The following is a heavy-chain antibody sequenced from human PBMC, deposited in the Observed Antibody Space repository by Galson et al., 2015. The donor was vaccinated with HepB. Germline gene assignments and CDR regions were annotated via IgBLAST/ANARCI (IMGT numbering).Heavy chain of an antibody. CDR2: ITWKTGSI. D-gene: IGHD2-2*01. Sequence: SLRLSCAASGFTFDDYAIHWVRQVPGKGLEWVSSITWKTGSIDYADSVKGRFTISRDNAKNSLYLQMNSLRTEDTALYYCAKDIGLVPTALHYYYGMDVWGQGTLVTVSS. CDR1: GFTFDDYA. CDR3: AKDIGLVPTALHYYYGMDV. J-gene: IGHJ6*02. V-gene: IGHV3-9*01.